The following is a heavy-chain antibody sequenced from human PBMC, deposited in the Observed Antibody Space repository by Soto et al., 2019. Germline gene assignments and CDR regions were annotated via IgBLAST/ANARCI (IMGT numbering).Heavy chain of an antibody. CDR3: ARMCSGGSCYSYYYYGMDV. D-gene: IGHD2-15*01. Sequence: ASVEVSCKASGYTFTSYDINWVRQATGQGLEWMGWMNPNSGNTGYAQKFQGRVTMTRNTSISTAYMELSSLRSEDTAVYYCARMCSGGSCYSYYYYGMDVWGQGTTVTVSS. J-gene: IGHJ6*02. V-gene: IGHV1-8*01. CDR2: MNPNSGNT. CDR1: GYTFTSYD.